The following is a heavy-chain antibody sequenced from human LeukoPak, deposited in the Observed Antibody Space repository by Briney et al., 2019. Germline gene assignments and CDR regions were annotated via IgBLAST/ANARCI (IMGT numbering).Heavy chain of an antibody. V-gene: IGHV4-61*02. CDR2: IYTSGST. Sequence: SETLSLTCTVSGGSISSGSYYWSWIRQPAGKGLEWIGRIYTSGSTNYNPSLKSRVTISVDTSKNQFSLKLSSVTAADTAVYYCARLAWGSGGSVQGYYDYWGQGTLVTVSS. CDR3: ARLAWGSGGSVQGYYDY. CDR1: GGSISSGSYY. D-gene: IGHD2-15*01. J-gene: IGHJ4*02.